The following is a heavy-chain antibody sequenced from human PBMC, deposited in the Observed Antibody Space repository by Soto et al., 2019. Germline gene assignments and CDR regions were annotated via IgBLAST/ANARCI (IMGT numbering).Heavy chain of an antibody. V-gene: IGHV4-30-2*01. CDR3: ARDAPYSGSFFQH. D-gene: IGHD1-26*01. Sequence: PSETLSLTCAVSGGSISSGGYSWSWIRQPPGKGLEWIGYIYHSGSTYYNPSLKSRVTISVDRSKNQFSLKLSSVTAADTAVYYCARDAPYSGSFFQHWGQGTLVTVSS. CDR1: GGSISSGGYS. J-gene: IGHJ1*01. CDR2: IYHSGST.